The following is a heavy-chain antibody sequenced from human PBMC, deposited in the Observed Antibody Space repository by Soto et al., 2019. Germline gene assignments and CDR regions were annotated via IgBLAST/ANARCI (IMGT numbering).Heavy chain of an antibody. V-gene: IGHV4-59*01. Sequence: SETLSLTCTVSGGSISSYYWSWIRQPPGKGLEWIGYIYYSGSTNYNPSLKSRVTISVDTSKNQFSLKLSSVTAADTAVYYCARVSSGSYYYGMDVWGQGTTVTVSS. D-gene: IGHD3-10*01. CDR3: ARVSSGSYYYGMDV. J-gene: IGHJ6*02. CDR2: IYYSGST. CDR1: GGSISSYY.